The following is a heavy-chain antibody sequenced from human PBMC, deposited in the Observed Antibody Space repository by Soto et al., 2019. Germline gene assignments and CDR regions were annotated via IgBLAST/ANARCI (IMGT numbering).Heavy chain of an antibody. Sequence: EVQLVESGGVVVQPGGSLRLSCAASGFTFDDYAMHWVRQAPGKGLEWVSLISWDGGSTYYADSVKGRFTISRDNSKNSLNLQMNSLRAEDTALYYGAKDIMAQDCSGWYFVGYGMDVWGQGTTVTVSS. J-gene: IGHJ6*02. CDR3: AKDIMAQDCSGWYFVGYGMDV. D-gene: IGHD6-19*01. V-gene: IGHV3-43D*04. CDR2: ISWDGGST. CDR1: GFTFDDYA.